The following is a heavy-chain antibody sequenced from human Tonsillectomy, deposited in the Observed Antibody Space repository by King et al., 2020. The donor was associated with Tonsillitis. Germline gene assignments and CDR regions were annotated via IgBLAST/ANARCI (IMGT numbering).Heavy chain of an antibody. D-gene: IGHD5-12*01. J-gene: IGHJ4*02. CDR1: GFTFSSYW. CDR2: IKQDGSEK. CDR3: ARGRGYSGYNPF. V-gene: IGHV3-7*01. Sequence: VQLVESGGGLVQPGGSLRLSCAASGFTFSSYWMSWVRQAPRKGLEWVANIKQDGSEKNYVDSVKGRFTISRDNAKNSLYLQMNSLSAEDTAVYYCARGRGYSGYNPFWGQGTLVTVSS.